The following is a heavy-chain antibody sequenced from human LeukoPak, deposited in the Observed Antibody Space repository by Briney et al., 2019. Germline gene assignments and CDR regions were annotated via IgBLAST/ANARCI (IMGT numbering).Heavy chain of an antibody. J-gene: IGHJ6*03. D-gene: IGHD2-15*01. CDR1: GGSISSYY. V-gene: IGHV4-4*07. CDR3: ARDRSLSRHYYYYMDV. Sequence: PSETLSLTCTVSGGSISSYYWSWIRQPAGKGLEWIGRIYTSGSTNYNPSLKSRVTISVDTSKNQFSLKLSSVTAADTAVYYCARDRSLSRHYYYYMDVWGKGTTVTISS. CDR2: IYTSGST.